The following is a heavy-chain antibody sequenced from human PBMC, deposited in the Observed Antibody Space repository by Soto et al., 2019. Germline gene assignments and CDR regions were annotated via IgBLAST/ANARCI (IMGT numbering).Heavy chain of an antibody. CDR1: GGSFSNTIYY. D-gene: IGHD6-19*01. CDR2: IYYNGNV. Sequence: QLQLQESGPGLVTPSETLSLTCSVSGGSFSNTIYYWAWVRQPPGKGLEWIGSIYYNGNVFYNPSLKGRVTISVDASKSQFSLKVTSVTAADTAVYYCARHMRAVASPLGYWGQGALVTVSS. V-gene: IGHV4-39*01. CDR3: ARHMRAVASPLGY. J-gene: IGHJ4*02.